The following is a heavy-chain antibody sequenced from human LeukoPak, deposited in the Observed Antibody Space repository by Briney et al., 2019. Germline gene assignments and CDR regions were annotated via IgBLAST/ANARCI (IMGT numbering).Heavy chain of an antibody. CDR2: IDPSHPYA. CDR3: ARQHYDSSGYYFLNDY. Sequence: KGGESLKISCKGSGYSFTSYWISWVRQMPGKGLEWMGTIDPSHPYANYSPSFQGHVTISADKSISTAYLQWSSLKATDTATYFCARQHYDSSGYYFLNDYWGQGTLVTVST. CDR1: GYSFTSYW. J-gene: IGHJ4*02. V-gene: IGHV5-10-1*01. D-gene: IGHD3-22*01.